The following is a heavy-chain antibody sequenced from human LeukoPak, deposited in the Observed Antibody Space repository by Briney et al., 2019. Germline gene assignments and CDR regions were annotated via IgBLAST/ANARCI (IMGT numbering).Heavy chain of an antibody. D-gene: IGHD3-3*01. CDR3: AKVCTIFGVAITQYFQH. CDR2: ISGSGGST. Sequence: GGSLRLSCAASGFTFSSYAMSWVRQAPGKGLEWVSAISGSGGSTYYADSVKGRFTISRDNSKNTLYLQMNSLRAEDTAVYYCAKVCTIFGVAITQYFQHWGQGTLVTVSS. J-gene: IGHJ1*01. V-gene: IGHV3-23*01. CDR1: GFTFSSYA.